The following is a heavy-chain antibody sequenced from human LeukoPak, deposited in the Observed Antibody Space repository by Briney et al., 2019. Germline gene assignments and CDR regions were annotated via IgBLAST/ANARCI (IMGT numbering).Heavy chain of an antibody. V-gene: IGHV3-7*03. CDR3: AGGNAMEV. CDR1: GFPFSDSW. Sequence: QAGGCLRLSCAVSGFPFSDSWMYWVRQAPGKGLEGVANIKKDGTGISYVDSVGGRFIISRDNARNSLYLQMDSLRVEGTAVYFCAGGNAMEVWGKGTAVTVSS. CDR2: IKKDGTGI. J-gene: IGHJ6*03. D-gene: IGHD1-1*01.